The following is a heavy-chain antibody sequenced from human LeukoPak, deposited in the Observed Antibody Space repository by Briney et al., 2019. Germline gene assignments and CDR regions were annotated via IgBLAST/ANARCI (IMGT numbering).Heavy chain of an antibody. V-gene: IGHV4-34*01. D-gene: IGHD4-17*01. CDR3: ARGGRGGDYSPRHGMDV. Sequence: GSLRLSCAASGFTVSSNYMSWVRQPPGKGLEWIGEINHSGSTNYNPSLKSRVTISVDTSKNQFSLKLSSVTAADTAVYYCARGGRGGDYSPRHGMDVWGQGTTVTVSS. CDR1: GFTVSSNY. CDR2: INHSGST. J-gene: IGHJ6*02.